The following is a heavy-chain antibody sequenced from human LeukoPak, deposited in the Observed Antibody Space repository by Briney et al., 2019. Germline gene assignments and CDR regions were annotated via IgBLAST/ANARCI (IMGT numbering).Heavy chain of an antibody. CDR3: ARARRVVVVHDY. CDR2: IYYGGST. D-gene: IGHD2-15*01. Sequence: KTSETLSLTCTVSGGSISSYYWSWIRQPPGKGLEWIGYIYYGGSTNYNPSLKSRVTISVDTSKNQFSLKLSSVTAADTAVYYCARARRVVVVHDYWGQGTLVTVSS. CDR1: GGSISSYY. V-gene: IGHV4-59*12. J-gene: IGHJ4*02.